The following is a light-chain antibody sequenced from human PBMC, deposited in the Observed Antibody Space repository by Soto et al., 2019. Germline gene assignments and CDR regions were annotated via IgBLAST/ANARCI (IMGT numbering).Light chain of an antibody. CDR2: GTS. V-gene: IGKV3-20*01. Sequence: DIVLTQSPGTLSVSPGERATLSCRASQTISSDYLAWYQQKPGQPPSVLIYGTSSRATGIPDRFSGSGSGTDFTLTISRLEPEDSAIYYCQQYVSWTFGQGTKVEIK. CDR3: QQYVSWT. CDR1: QTISSDY. J-gene: IGKJ1*01.